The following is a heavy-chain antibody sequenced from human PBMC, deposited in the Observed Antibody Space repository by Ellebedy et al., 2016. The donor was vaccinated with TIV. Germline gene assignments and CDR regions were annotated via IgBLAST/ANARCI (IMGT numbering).Heavy chain of an antibody. D-gene: IGHD1-26*01. V-gene: IGHV3-30*18. CDR1: GFTFISYG. Sequence: PGGSLRLSCAASGFTFISYGMHRVRQAPGKGPELVAVISFYGSTPYYADFVQGRFNISRDNPKSTLYLEMNNLRIEDTAMYYCAKAKGYSGSYPHDLWGRGALVTVSS. CDR2: ISFYGSTP. CDR3: AKAKGYSGSYPHDL. J-gene: IGHJ4*02.